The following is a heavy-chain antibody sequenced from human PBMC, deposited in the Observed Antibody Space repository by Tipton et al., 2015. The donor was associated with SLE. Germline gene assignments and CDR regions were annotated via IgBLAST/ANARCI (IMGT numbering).Heavy chain of an antibody. CDR3: AELEGLSYGYSFDY. CDR1: GGSINTYY. J-gene: IGHJ4*02. Sequence: TLSLTCTVSGGSINTYYWSWIRQPPGKGLEWIGFISYSGTTDYNPSLKSRVTISVDTSKDQFSLKLSSVTAADTAVYYCAELEGLSYGYSFDYWGQGILVTVSS. CDR2: ISYSGTT. V-gene: IGHV4-59*12. D-gene: IGHD5-18*01.